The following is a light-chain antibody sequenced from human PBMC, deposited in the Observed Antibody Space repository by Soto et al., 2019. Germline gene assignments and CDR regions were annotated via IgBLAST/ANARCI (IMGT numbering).Light chain of an antibody. CDR2: DAS. CDR1: ESVSGY. Sequence: EVVLAQSPATLSLSPGERATLSCRASESVSGYLAWYQQKPGQAPRLLIYDASNRATGIPARFSGSGSGTDFTLTITSLEPEDFAVYYCQQRSNWPPTFGQGTKVDIK. V-gene: IGKV3-11*01. J-gene: IGKJ1*01. CDR3: QQRSNWPPT.